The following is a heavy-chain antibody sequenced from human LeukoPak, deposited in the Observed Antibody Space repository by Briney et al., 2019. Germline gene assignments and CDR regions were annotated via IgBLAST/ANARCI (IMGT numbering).Heavy chain of an antibody. CDR3: AGGSAMVSPTGY. J-gene: IGHJ4*02. CDR2: IYYSGST. Sequence: SETLSLTCTVSGGSISSYYWSWIRQPPGKGLEWIGYIYYSGSTNYNPSLKSRVTISVDTSKNQFSLKLSSVTAADTAVYYCAGGSAMVSPTGYWGQGTLVTVSS. D-gene: IGHD5-18*01. CDR1: GGSISSYY. V-gene: IGHV4-59*08.